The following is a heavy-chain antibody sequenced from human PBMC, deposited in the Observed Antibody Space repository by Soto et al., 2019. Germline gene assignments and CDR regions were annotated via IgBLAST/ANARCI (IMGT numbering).Heavy chain of an antibody. Sequence: GSLRLSCEGSGFTFSDYYISWIRQAPVKGLEWISYSSNSGTFSRYADSVKGRFSISRDNTKNLLYLQMNSLRAEDTAVYYCARSGDNYNRLDYWGQGTPVTVSS. D-gene: IGHD1-1*01. V-gene: IGHV3-11*06. CDR3: ARSGDNYNRLDY. CDR2: SSNSGTFS. J-gene: IGHJ4*02. CDR1: GFTFSDYY.